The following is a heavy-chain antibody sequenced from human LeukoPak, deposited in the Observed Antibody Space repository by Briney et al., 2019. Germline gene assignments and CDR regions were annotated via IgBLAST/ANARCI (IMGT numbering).Heavy chain of an antibody. CDR3: ARDMVRYYGSGSTDY. CDR1: GYTFTGYY. Sequence: GASLKVSCKASGYTFTGYYMHWVRQAPGQGLEWMGWINPNIGGTNYAQKFQGRVIMTRDTSIRTPYMELSRLRSDDTGVYYCARDMVRYYGSGSTDYWGQGTLVTVSS. J-gene: IGHJ4*02. CDR2: INPNIGGT. D-gene: IGHD3-10*01. V-gene: IGHV1-2*02.